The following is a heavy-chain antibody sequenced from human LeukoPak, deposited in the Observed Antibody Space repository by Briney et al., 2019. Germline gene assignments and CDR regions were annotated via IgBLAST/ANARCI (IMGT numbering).Heavy chain of an antibody. V-gene: IGHV1-46*01. J-gene: IGHJ4*02. D-gene: IGHD3-22*01. CDR3: ARAYYYDSSGYYPGGDY. CDR1: GYTFSNYC. Sequence: SVKISCTASGYTFSNYCLYWVRQAPGQGLEWMGILNPSAGSTSYAHTFQGRVTMTRDTSTTTVYMQLSSLRSEDTAVYYCARAYYYDSSGYYPGGDYWGQGTLVTVSS. CDR2: LNPSAGST.